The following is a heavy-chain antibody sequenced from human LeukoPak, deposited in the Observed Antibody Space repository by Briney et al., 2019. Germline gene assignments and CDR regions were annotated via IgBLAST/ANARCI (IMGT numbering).Heavy chain of an antibody. CDR3: ARGGGYSIGGLDY. J-gene: IGHJ4*02. CDR2: IYYSGST. CDR1: GGSISSSSYY. V-gene: IGHV4-39*01. Sequence: KSSETLSLTCTVSGGSISSSSYYWGWIRQPPGKGLEWIGSIYYSGSTYYNPSLKSRVTISVDTSKNQFSLKLSSVTAADTAVYYCARGGGYSIGGLDYWGQGTLVTVSS. D-gene: IGHD3-22*01.